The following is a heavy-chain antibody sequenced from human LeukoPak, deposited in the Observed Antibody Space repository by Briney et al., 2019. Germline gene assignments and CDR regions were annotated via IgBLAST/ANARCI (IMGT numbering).Heavy chain of an antibody. CDR2: ISGSGGST. CDR3: ARETLRSLWDYYYYGMDV. J-gene: IGHJ6*02. CDR1: GFTFSSYA. D-gene: IGHD4-17*01. V-gene: IGHV3-23*01. Sequence: GGSLRLSCAASGFTFSSYAMSWVRQAPGKGLEWVSAISGSGGSTYYADSVKGRFTISRDNSKNTLYLQMNSLRAEDTAVYYCARETLRSLWDYYYYGMDVWGQGTTVTVSS.